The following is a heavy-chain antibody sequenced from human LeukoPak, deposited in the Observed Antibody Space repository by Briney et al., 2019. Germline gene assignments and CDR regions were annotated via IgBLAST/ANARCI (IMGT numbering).Heavy chain of an antibody. J-gene: IGHJ4*02. Sequence: PGGSLRLSCAASGFTFRTYAMSWVRQAPGKGLEWVSSISSSSSYVYYADSVKGRFTISRDNAKNSLYLQMNSLRAEDTAVYYCAGGIAARVDYWGQGTLVTVSS. CDR1: GFTFRTYA. D-gene: IGHD6-6*01. V-gene: IGHV3-21*01. CDR2: ISSSSSYV. CDR3: AGGIAARVDY.